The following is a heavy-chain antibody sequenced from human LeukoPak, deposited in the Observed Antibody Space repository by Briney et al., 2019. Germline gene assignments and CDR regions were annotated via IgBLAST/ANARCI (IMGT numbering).Heavy chain of an antibody. V-gene: IGHV3-7*04. D-gene: IGHD6-19*01. CDR2: IRQDGSEI. J-gene: IGHJ4*02. CDR1: GFTFSSYW. CDR3: ARGVAVAGTSHFGY. Sequence: GGSLRLSCAASGFTFSSYWMSWVHQAPGKGLEWVAIIRQDGSEIHYVDSVEGRFTISRDNAKNALYLQMNSLTAEDTAVYYCARGVAVAGTSHFGYWGQGTLVTVSS.